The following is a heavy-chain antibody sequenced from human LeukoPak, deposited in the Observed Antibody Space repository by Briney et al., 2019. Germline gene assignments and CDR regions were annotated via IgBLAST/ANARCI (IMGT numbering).Heavy chain of an antibody. CDR3: ARDLCSGGSCYSWAFDI. Sequence: PSETLSLTRTVSGGSISSYYWSWTRQPAGKGLEWIGRIYTSGSTNYNPSLKSRVTMSVDTSKNQFSLKLSSVTAADTAVYYCARDLCSGGSCYSWAFDIWGQGTMVTVSS. D-gene: IGHD2-15*01. CDR2: IYTSGST. V-gene: IGHV4-4*07. CDR1: GGSISSYY. J-gene: IGHJ3*02.